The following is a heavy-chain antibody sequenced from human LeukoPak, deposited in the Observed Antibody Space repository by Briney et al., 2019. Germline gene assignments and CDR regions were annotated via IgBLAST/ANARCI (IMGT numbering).Heavy chain of an antibody. D-gene: IGHD2-15*01. Sequence: PSETLSLTCTVSGGSISSSYYYWGWIRQPPGKGLEWIGEINHSESTNYNPYLKSRVTISVDTSKNQFSLKLSSVTAANTAVYYCARRDRDIVVVVAVRRRAHWFDPWGQGTLVTVSS. CDR3: ARRDRDIVVVVAVRRRAHWFDP. V-gene: IGHV4-39*07. CDR2: INHSEST. J-gene: IGHJ5*02. CDR1: GGSISSSYYY.